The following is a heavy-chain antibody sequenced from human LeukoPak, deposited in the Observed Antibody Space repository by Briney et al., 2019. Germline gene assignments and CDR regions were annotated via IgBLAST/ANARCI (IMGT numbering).Heavy chain of an antibody. J-gene: IGHJ6*02. Sequence: GGSLRLSCAASGFTFSSYAMHWVRQAPGKGLEWVAVISYDGSNKYYADSVKGRFTISRDNSKNTLFLQMNSLRGEDTAVYYCARDRIPHCSSTSCLYYYYYGMDVWGQGTTVTVSS. D-gene: IGHD2-2*01. CDR1: GFTFSSYA. CDR3: ARDRIPHCSSTSCLYYYYYGMDV. CDR2: ISYDGSNK. V-gene: IGHV3-30-3*01.